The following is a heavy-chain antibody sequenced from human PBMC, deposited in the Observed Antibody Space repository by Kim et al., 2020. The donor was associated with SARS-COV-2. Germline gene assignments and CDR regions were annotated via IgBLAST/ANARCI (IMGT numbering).Heavy chain of an antibody. V-gene: IGHV3-23*01. J-gene: IGHJ4*02. CDR1: GFTFSSYA. D-gene: IGHD3-10*01. CDR2: ISGSGGST. Sequence: GGSLRLSCAASGFTFSSYAMSWVRQAPGKGLEWVSAISGSGGSTYYADSVKGRFTISRDNSKNTLYLQMNSLRAEDTAVYYCAKVKTAYYYGSGISRFDYWRQGTILTVCS. CDR3: AKVKTAYYYGSGISRFDY.